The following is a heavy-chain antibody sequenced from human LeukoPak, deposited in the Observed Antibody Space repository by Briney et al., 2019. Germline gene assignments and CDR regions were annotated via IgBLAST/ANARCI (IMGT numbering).Heavy chain of an antibody. J-gene: IGHJ4*02. Sequence: GGSLRLSCAASGFTFSSYAMSWVRQAPGKGLEWVSAISGSGDSTYYGDSVKGRFTISRDNSKNTLYLQMNSLRAEDTALYYCAKDPGYSGYNYYYFDYWGQGTLVTVSS. CDR2: ISGSGDST. V-gene: IGHV3-23*01. CDR1: GFTFSSYA. CDR3: AKDPGYSGYNYYYFDY. D-gene: IGHD5-12*01.